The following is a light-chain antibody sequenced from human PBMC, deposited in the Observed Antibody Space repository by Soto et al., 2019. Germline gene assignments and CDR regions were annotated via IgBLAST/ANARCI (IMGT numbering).Light chain of an antibody. J-gene: IGKJ2*01. CDR3: QQYYSTPYT. CDR2: WAS. V-gene: IGKV4-1*01. Sequence: DIVMTQSPDSLAVSLGERASINCKSSQSVLHSSHNENYLVWYQQKPGQPPKLLVYWASTRESGVPDRFSGSGSGTDFTLTISSQQADDVAVYYCQQYYSTPYTFGQGTKLEIK. CDR1: QSVLHSSHNENY.